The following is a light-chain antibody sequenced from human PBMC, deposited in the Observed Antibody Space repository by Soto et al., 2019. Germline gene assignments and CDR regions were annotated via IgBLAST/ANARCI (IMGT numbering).Light chain of an antibody. CDR3: CSSADSSTPHV. Sequence: QSVLTQPASVSGSPGQSITISCTGTSSDVDSYYFVSWYQQHPGKAPKLMIYEFNKRPSGISVRFSGSTSGNTASLTISGLQAEDEADYYCCSSADSSTPHVFGTGTKVTVL. CDR1: SSDVDSYYF. CDR2: EFN. J-gene: IGLJ1*01. V-gene: IGLV2-23*02.